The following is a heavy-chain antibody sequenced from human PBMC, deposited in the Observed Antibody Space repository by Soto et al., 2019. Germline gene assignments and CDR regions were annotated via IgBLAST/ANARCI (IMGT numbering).Heavy chain of an antibody. J-gene: IGHJ6*02. CDR3: ARLCSVGSCPPEDV. D-gene: IGHD2-15*01. CDR1: NFAFNSHG. Sequence: QVQLVESGGCVVQPGTSVRLSCVASNFAFNSHGIHWVRQAPGKGLGWVAVIWYDRTPKYYADSVKGRFTASGDKSKNNFILHMSDLRPDDSAVYYCARLCSVGSCPPEDVWGQGTTVTVSS. CDR2: IWYDRTPK. V-gene: IGHV3-33*01.